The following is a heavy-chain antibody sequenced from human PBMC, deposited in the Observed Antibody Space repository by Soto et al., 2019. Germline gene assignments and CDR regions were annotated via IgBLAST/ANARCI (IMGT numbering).Heavy chain of an antibody. CDR3: ARLNDYYGSGSYSYYYYAMDV. CDR1: GYTFSNYA. J-gene: IGHJ6*02. Sequence: ASVKVACKASGYTFSNYAVRWVRQAPAQRLEWMGWINAGNGNTKYSQNFQGRVTITGDTSASTAYMELSSLRSEDTAVYYCARLNDYYGSGSYSYYYYAMDVWGQGTTVTVSS. D-gene: IGHD3-10*01. CDR2: INAGNGNT. V-gene: IGHV1-3*01.